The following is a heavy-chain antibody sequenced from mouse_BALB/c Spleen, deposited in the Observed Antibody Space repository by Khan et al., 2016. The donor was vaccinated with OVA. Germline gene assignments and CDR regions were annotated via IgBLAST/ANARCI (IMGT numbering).Heavy chain of an antibody. D-gene: IGHD1-1*01. CDR1: GYTFTSYW. CDR3: ANHGSTSAWLTY. Sequence: QVQLQQSGAELAKPGASVKMSCKASGYTFTSYWMHWVKPRPGQGLEWIGYINPSTAYTEYNQRFKDQATLTADKSSSTAYMQLSSLTSEDSAVYYCANHGSTSAWLTYWGQGTLVTVSA. CDR2: INPSTAYT. J-gene: IGHJ3*01. V-gene: IGHV1-7*01.